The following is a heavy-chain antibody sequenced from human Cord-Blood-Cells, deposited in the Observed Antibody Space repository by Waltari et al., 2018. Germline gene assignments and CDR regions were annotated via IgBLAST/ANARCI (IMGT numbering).Heavy chain of an antibody. Sequence: QVQLQESGPGLVKPSQTLSLTCTVSGGSISSGDYYWSWIRQPPGKGLEWIGYIYYSGSTYYSPSLKSRVTISVDTAKNQFSLKLSSVTAADTAVYYCARFYESQKLGTWYFDLWGRGTLVTVSS. J-gene: IGHJ2*01. CDR3: ARFYESQKLGTWYFDL. CDR1: GGSISSGDYY. CDR2: IYYSGST. V-gene: IGHV4-30-4*01. D-gene: IGHD7-27*01.